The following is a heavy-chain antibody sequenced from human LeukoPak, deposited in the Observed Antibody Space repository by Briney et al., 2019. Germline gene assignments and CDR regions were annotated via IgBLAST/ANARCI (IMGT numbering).Heavy chain of an antibody. CDR1: GFTFGDYA. Sequence: GSLRLSCTASGFTFGDYAMSWFRQAPEKGLEWVSYISSSRTSIYYADSVKGRFTISRDNAKNSLYLQMNSLRAEDTAVYYCARDSFYYDSSDYYYEGNAFDIWGQGTMVTVSS. D-gene: IGHD3-22*01. CDR3: ARDSFYYDSSDYYYEGNAFDI. J-gene: IGHJ3*02. CDR2: ISSSRTSI. V-gene: IGHV3-48*01.